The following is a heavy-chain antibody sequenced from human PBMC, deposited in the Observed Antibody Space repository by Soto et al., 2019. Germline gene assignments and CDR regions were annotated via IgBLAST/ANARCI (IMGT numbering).Heavy chain of an antibody. CDR3: ARATAAHYYYYGMDV. Sequence: GGSLILSCAASGFTFSSYAMHWVRQAPGKGLEWVAVISYDGSNKYYADSVKGRFTISRDNSKNTLYLQMNSLRAEDTAVYYCARATAAHYYYYGMDVWGQGTTVTVSS. J-gene: IGHJ6*02. V-gene: IGHV3-30-3*01. CDR2: ISYDGSNK. CDR1: GFTFSSYA. D-gene: IGHD6-13*01.